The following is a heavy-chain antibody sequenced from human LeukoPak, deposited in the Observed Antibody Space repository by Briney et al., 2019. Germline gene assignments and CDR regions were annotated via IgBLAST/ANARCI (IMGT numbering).Heavy chain of an antibody. CDR2: IYYSGST. V-gene: IGHV4-39*01. J-gene: IGHJ4*02. Sequence: WVRQAPAKGLEWVEMIYYSGSTYYNPSLKSRVTISVDTSKNQFSLKLSSVTAADTAVYYCARHSSGYYTPPPPGFDYWGQGTLLTVSS. CDR3: ARHSSGYYTPPPPGFDY. D-gene: IGHD3-22*01.